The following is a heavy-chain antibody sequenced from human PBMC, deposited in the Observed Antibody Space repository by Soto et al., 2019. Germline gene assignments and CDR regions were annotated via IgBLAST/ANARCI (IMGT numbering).Heavy chain of an antibody. CDR2: IYHSGST. CDR3: ASRRGYGDYLPGY. D-gene: IGHD4-17*01. Sequence: QVQLQESGPGLVKPSGTLSLTCAVSGGSISSSNWWSWVRQPPGKGLEWIGEIYHSGSTNYNPSLKSRVTISGEKSKNQFSLKLSSVTAADTAVYYGASRRGYGDYLPGYWGQGTLVTVSS. V-gene: IGHV4-4*02. J-gene: IGHJ4*02. CDR1: GGSISSSNW.